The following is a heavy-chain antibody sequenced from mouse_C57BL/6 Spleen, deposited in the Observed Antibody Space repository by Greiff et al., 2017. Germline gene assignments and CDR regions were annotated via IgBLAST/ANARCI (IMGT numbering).Heavy chain of an antibody. CDR2: IYPGDGDT. CDR1: GYAFSSSW. J-gene: IGHJ4*01. CDR3: ASGLFFMDY. V-gene: IGHV1-82*01. Sequence: VKLMESGPELVKPGASVKISCKASGYAFSSSWMNWVKQRPGKGLEWIGRIYPGDGDTNYNGKFKGKATLTADKSSSTAYMQLSSLTSEDSAVYCCASGLFFMDYWGQGTSVTVSS.